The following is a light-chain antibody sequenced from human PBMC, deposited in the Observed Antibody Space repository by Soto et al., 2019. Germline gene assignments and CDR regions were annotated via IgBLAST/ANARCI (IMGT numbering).Light chain of an antibody. CDR3: QQYNHWPPIT. V-gene: IGKV3-15*01. Sequence: EIVMTQSPATLSVSPGQTATLSCRASQTVARDLAWYQHKPGQAPRLLIYGASTRATGIPARFSGSGSATEFNLTISSLQAEDFAVYYCQQYNHWPPITFGQGTRLEIK. J-gene: IGKJ5*01. CDR2: GAS. CDR1: QTVARD.